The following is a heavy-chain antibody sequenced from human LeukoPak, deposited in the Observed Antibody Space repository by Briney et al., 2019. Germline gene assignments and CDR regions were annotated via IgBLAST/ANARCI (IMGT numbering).Heavy chain of an antibody. CDR2: ISSSGSTI. D-gene: IGHD3-3*01. CDR1: GFTFSDYY. J-gene: IGHJ4*02. Sequence: GGSLRLSCAASGFTFSDYYMSWIRQAPGKGLEWVSYISSSGSTIYYADSVKGRFTISRDNSKNTLYLQMNSLRAEDTAVYYCAKVDDFWSGPPDYWGQGTLVTVSS. CDR3: AKVDDFWSGPPDY. V-gene: IGHV3-11*01.